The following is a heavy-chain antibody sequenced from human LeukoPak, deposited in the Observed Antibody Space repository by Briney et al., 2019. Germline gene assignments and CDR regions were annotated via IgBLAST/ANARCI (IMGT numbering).Heavy chain of an antibody. CDR3: ARAHSGYSSGWSESYYYYYMDV. J-gene: IGHJ6*03. CDR2: IYYSGST. V-gene: IGHV4-59*01. D-gene: IGHD6-19*01. Sequence: SETLCLTCTVSGGAISSYYWSWIRQPPGKGLEWSGDIYYSGSTNYNPSLKSRVTISVDTAKNQFSLKLSSVTAADPAVYYCARAHSGYSSGWSESYYYYYMDVWGKGTTVTISS. CDR1: GGAISSYY.